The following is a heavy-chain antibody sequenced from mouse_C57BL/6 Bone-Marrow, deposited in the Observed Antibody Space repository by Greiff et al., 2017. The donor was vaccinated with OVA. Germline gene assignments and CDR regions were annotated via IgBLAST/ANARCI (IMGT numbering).Heavy chain of an antibody. CDR3: ARTHYAVDY. CDR2: INPGSGGT. CDR1: GYAFTNYL. Sequence: VQLQQSGAELVRPGTSVKVSCKASGYAFTNYLIDWVKQRPGQGLEWIGVINPGSGGTNYNEKFKGKATLTADKSSSTAYMQLSSLTSEDSAVYFCARTHYAVDYWGQGTSVTVSS. J-gene: IGHJ4*01. V-gene: IGHV1-54*01.